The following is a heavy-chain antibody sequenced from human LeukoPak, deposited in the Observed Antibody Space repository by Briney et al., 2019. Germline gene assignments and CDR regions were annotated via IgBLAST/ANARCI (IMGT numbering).Heavy chain of an antibody. J-gene: IGHJ4*02. V-gene: IGHV1-69*05. D-gene: IGHD3-22*01. CDR1: GGTFSSYA. Sequence: SVKLSCKASGGTFSSYAISWVRQAPGQGLEWMGGIIPIFGTANYAKKFQGRVPITTDESTSTAYMELSSLRSEDTAVYYCARASSSGYYPFDYWGQGTLVTVSS. CDR2: IIPIFGTA. CDR3: ARASSSGYYPFDY.